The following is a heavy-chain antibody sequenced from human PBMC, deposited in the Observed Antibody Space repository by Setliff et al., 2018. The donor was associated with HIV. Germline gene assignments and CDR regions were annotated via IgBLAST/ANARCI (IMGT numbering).Heavy chain of an antibody. D-gene: IGHD2-2*01. CDR1: GGSFSGYY. CDR2: IYYSGSS. CDR3: ASRWPAMREFDY. Sequence: SETLSLTCAVYGGSFSGYYWSWIRQPPGKGLEWIGSIYYSGSSYYNPSLKSRVTISVDRSKNQFSLKVTSVTAADTAVYYCASRWPAMREFDYWGQGTLVTVSS. J-gene: IGHJ4*02. V-gene: IGHV4-34*01.